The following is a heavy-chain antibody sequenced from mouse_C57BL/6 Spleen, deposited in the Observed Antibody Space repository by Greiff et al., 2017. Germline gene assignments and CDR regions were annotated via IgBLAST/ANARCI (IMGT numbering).Heavy chain of an antibody. V-gene: IGHV5-4*03. CDR3: ASNYYGSTWYFDV. J-gene: IGHJ1*03. CDR2: ISDGGSYT. CDR1: GFTFSSYA. D-gene: IGHD1-1*01. Sequence: EVKLVESGGGLVKPGGSLKLSCAASGFTFSSYAMSWVRQTPEKRLEWVATISDGGSYTYYPDNVKGRFTISRDNAKNNLYLQMRHLKSEDTAMYYCASNYYGSTWYFDVWGTGTTVTVSS.